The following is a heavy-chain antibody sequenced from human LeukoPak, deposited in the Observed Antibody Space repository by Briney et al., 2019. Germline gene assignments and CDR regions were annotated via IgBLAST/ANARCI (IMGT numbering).Heavy chain of an antibody. CDR2: IGTDGSTT. CDR1: RLTFSNYR. J-gene: IGHJ3*02. CDR3: TRDKYGGNSNAFDI. D-gene: IGHD4-23*01. Sequence: GWSLRVDCAASRLTFSNYRMHWVRQFPRKRLRLVSRIGTDGSTTTYADYVKGRFTISRDNAKNTLYLQMNSLRAEDTAVYYCTRDKYGGNSNAFDIWGQGTLVTVSS. V-gene: IGHV3-74*01.